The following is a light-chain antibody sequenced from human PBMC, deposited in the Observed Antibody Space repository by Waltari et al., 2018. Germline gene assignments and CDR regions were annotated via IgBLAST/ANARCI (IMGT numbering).Light chain of an antibody. J-gene: IGLJ3*02. V-gene: IGLV2-11*01. CDR1: TSDVGGYNH. Sequence: SALTQPRSVSGSPGQSVTISCTGTTSDVGGYNHVSWYQHHPGKAPKPMIFDVTPRPSGVPHRFSGSKSANTASLTISGLQAEDEADYYCCSFAGTYTWVFGGGTKVTVL. CDR3: CSFAGTYTWV. CDR2: DVT.